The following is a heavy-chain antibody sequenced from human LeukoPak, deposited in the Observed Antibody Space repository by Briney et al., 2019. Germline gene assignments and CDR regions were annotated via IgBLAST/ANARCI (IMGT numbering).Heavy chain of an antibody. Sequence: GASVKVSCKASGGTFSSYAISWVRQAPGQGLEWMGWINPNSGGTNYAQKFQGRVTMTRDTSISTAYMEPSTLRSDDTAVYYCARSSGWSLFDYWGQGTLVTVSS. CDR1: GGTFSSYA. D-gene: IGHD6-19*01. J-gene: IGHJ4*02. V-gene: IGHV1-2*02. CDR3: ARSSGWSLFDY. CDR2: INPNSGGT.